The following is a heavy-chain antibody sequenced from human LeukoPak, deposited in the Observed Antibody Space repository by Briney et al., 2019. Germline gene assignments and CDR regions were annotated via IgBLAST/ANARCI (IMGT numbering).Heavy chain of an antibody. CDR1: GGSISIYY. J-gene: IGHJ4*02. D-gene: IGHD3-22*01. CDR2: IYYSGST. CDR3: ARSPYYDSSGHFDY. Sequence: SETLSLTCTVSGGSISIYYWSWIRQPPGKGLEWIGYIYYSGSTNYNPSLKSRVTISVDTSKNQFSLKLSSVTAADTAVYYCARSPYYDSSGHFDYWGQGTLVTVSS. V-gene: IGHV4-59*08.